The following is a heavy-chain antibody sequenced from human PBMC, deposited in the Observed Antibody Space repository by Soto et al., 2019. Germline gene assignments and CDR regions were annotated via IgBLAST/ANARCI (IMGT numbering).Heavy chain of an antibody. Sequence: SETLSLTCTVSGGSISSGGYYWSWIRQHPGKGLEWIGYIYYSGSSYYNPSLKSRATISVDTSKNQFSLKLSSVTAADTAVYYCARDLTGYCKFDPWGQGTLVTVSS. CDR3: ARDLTGYCKFDP. J-gene: IGHJ5*02. CDR1: GGSISSGGYY. V-gene: IGHV4-31*03. D-gene: IGHD2-15*01. CDR2: IYYSGSS.